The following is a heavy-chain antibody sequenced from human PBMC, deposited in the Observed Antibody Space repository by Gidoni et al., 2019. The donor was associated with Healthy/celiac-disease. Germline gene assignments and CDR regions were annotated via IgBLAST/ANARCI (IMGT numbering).Heavy chain of an antibody. J-gene: IGHJ6*02. CDR3: AREPRGNHYGMDV. CDR2: ISSSSSYI. V-gene: IGHV3-21*01. Sequence: EVQLVESGGGLVKPGGSLRLYCAASGFTFSSYSMNWVRQTPGKGLEWVSSISSSSSYIHYADSVKGRFTISRDNAKNSLYLQMNSLRAEDTAVYYCAREPRGNHYGMDVWGQGTTVTVSS. D-gene: IGHD1-1*01. CDR1: GFTFSSYS.